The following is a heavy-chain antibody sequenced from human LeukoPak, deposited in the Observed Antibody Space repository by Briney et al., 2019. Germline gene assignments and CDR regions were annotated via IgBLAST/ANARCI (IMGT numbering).Heavy chain of an antibody. CDR2: MNPNSGNT. CDR3: ATSDITMVRGPSFHV. J-gene: IGHJ6*02. CDR1: GYTFTSYD. V-gene: IGHV1-8*01. D-gene: IGHD3-10*01. Sequence: RGASVKVSCKASGYTFTSYDINWVRQATGQGLEWMGWMNPNSGNTGYAQKFQGRVTMTRNTSISTAYMELSSLRSEDTAVYYCATSDITMVRGPSFHVWGQGTTVTVSS.